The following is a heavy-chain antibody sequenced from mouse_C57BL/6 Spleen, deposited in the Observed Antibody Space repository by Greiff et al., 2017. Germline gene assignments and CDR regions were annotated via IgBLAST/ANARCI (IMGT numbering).Heavy chain of an antibody. CDR3: ARSGTWYFDV. J-gene: IGHJ1*03. CDR1: GYTFTSYW. CDR2: IDPSDSET. V-gene: IGHV1-52*01. D-gene: IGHD2-14*01. Sequence: VQLQQSGAELVRPGSSVKLSCKASGYTFTSYWMHWVKQRPIQGLEWIGNIDPSDSETHSNQKFKDKATLTGDKSSSTAYMQLSSLTSEDSAVYYCARSGTWYFDVWGTGTTVTVSS.